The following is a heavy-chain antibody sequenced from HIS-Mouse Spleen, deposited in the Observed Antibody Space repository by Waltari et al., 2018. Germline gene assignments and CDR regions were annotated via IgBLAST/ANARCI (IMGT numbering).Heavy chain of an antibody. CDR1: GGSISSGDYY. Sequence: QVQLQESGPGLVKPSQTLSLTCTFSGGSISSGDYYWSWIRQPPGKGLEWIGYIYYSGSTYYNPSLKSRVTISVDTSKNQFSLKLSSVTAADTAVYYCARLIGAAGTIFDYWGQGTLVTVSS. CDR3: ARLIGAAGTIFDY. V-gene: IGHV4-30-4*01. J-gene: IGHJ4*02. CDR2: IYYSGST. D-gene: IGHD6-13*01.